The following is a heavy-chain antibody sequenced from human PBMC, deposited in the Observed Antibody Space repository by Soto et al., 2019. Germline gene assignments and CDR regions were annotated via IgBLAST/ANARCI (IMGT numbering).Heavy chain of an antibody. Sequence: PSETLSLTCTVSGGSISSYYWSWIRQPPGKGLEWIGYIYYSGSTNYNPSLKSRVTVSVDTSKNQFSLKLSSVTAADTAVYYCARHYDFWSGYYRESYYYGMDVCGQGTTVTVSS. CDR1: GGSISSYY. D-gene: IGHD3-3*01. CDR2: IYYSGST. J-gene: IGHJ6*02. CDR3: ARHYDFWSGYYRESYYYGMDV. V-gene: IGHV4-59*01.